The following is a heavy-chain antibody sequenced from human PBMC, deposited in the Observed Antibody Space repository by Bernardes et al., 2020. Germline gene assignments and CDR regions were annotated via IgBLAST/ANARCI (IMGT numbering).Heavy chain of an antibody. V-gene: IGHV4-34*01. Sequence: SETLSLTCAVYGGSFSGYYWSWIRQPPGKGLEWIGEINHSGSTNYNPSLKSRVTISVDTSKNQFSLKLSSVTAADTAVYYCARGQGADIVVVRAGWFDPWGQGTLVTVSS. CDR2: INHSGST. D-gene: IGHD2-15*01. J-gene: IGHJ5*02. CDR3: ARGQGADIVVVRAGWFDP. CDR1: GGSFSGYY.